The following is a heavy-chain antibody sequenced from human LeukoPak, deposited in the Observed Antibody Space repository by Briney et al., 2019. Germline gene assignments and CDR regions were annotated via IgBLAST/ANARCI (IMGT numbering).Heavy chain of an antibody. CDR1: GFIFSDYY. CDR2: ITNIDSSK. CDR3: ARRTGSQAFDY. Sequence: GGSLRLSCAASGFIFSDYYMTWIRQAPGKGLEWISYITNIDSSKKYTDSVKGRFTISRDNAKKSLFLQLNSLRADDTAVYYCARRTGSQAFDYWGQGTLVTVSS. J-gene: IGHJ4*02. D-gene: IGHD2-8*02. V-gene: IGHV3-11*04.